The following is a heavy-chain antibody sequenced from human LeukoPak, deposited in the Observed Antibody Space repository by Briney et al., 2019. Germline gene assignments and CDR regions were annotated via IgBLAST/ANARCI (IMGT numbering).Heavy chain of an antibody. CDR2: INPSGGST. CDR3: ASNYYGSGSGPRSFDY. Sequence: VASVTVSCKASGYTFTSYYMHWVRQAPGQGLEWMGIINPSGGSTSYAQKFQGRVTMTRDMSTSTVYMELSSLRSEDTAVYYCASNYYGSGSGPRSFDYWSQGTLVTVSS. D-gene: IGHD3-10*01. CDR1: GYTFTSYY. V-gene: IGHV1-46*01. J-gene: IGHJ4*02.